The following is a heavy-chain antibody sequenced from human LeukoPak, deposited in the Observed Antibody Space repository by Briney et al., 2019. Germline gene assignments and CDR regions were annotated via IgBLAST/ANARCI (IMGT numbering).Heavy chain of an antibody. Sequence: PSETLSLTCIVSGGSISTYYWSWIRQPPGKGLEWIGYIYYSGSTNYNPSLKSRVTISVDTSKDQFSLKLGSVTAADTAVYYCARAPQAGYGDYWGQGTLVTVSS. V-gene: IGHV4-59*01. J-gene: IGHJ4*02. CDR3: ARAPQAGYGDY. CDR1: GGSISTYY. CDR2: IYYSGST. D-gene: IGHD5-12*01.